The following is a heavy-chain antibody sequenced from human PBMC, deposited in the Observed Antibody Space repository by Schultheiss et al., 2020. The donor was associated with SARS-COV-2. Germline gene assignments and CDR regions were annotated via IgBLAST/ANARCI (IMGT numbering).Heavy chain of an antibody. CDR3: ARDSTYCSGDCSFDY. V-gene: IGHV3-23*01. CDR1: GFTFSDYY. J-gene: IGHJ4*02. CDR2: ISGSGGST. D-gene: IGHD2-21*02. Sequence: GGSLRLSCAASGFTFSDYYMSWVRQAPGKGLEWVSAISGSGGSTYYADSVKGRFTISRDNSKNTLYLQMNSLRAEDTAIYYCARDSTYCSGDCSFDYWGQGTLVTVSS.